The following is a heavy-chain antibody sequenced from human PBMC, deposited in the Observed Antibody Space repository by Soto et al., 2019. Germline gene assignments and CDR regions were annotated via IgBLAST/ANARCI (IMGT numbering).Heavy chain of an antibody. CDR1: GFTFSSYG. CDR2: IWYDGSNK. Sequence: GGSLRLSCAASGFTFSSYGMHWVRQAPGKGLEWVAVIWYDGSNKYYADSVKGRFTISRDNSKNTLYLQMNSLRAEDTAVYYCASDRSFGVAIVDYWGQGTLVTVSS. D-gene: IGHD3-3*01. CDR3: ASDRSFGVAIVDY. J-gene: IGHJ4*02. V-gene: IGHV3-33*01.